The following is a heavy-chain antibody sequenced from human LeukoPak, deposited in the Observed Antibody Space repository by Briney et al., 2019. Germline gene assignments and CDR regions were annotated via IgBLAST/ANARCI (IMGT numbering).Heavy chain of an antibody. CDR2: IRYDGSNK. CDR3: AKDSTGYSYGGFDY. Sequence: GGSLRLSCAASGFTFSSYGMHWVRQAPGKGLEWVAFIRYDGSNKYYAGSVKGRFTISRDNSKNTLYLQMNSLRAEDTAVYYCAKDSTGYSYGGFDYWGQGTLVTVSS. J-gene: IGHJ4*02. D-gene: IGHD5-18*01. CDR1: GFTFSSYG. V-gene: IGHV3-30*02.